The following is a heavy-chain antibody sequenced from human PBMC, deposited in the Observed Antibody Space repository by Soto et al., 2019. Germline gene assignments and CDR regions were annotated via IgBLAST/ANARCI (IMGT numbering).Heavy chain of an antibody. CDR3: AKLRYFDWSAYNWFEY. Sequence: GGSLRLSCAASGFTFSSYAMTWVRQAPGKGLEWVSGISGSGATTSYADSVKGRFTVSRDNSKNTLYLQMNSLRVEDTAVYHCAKLRYFDWSAYNWFEYWGRGPPVTVSS. CDR2: ISGSGATT. V-gene: IGHV3-23*01. J-gene: IGHJ5*01. CDR1: GFTFSSYA. D-gene: IGHD3-9*01.